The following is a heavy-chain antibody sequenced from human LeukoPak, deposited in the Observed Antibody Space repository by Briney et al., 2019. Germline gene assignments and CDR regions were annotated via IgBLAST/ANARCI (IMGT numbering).Heavy chain of an antibody. J-gene: IGHJ4*02. V-gene: IGHV1-3*01. CDR1: GYTFTSYA. CDR3: ARGGFLAARSYYFDY. CDR2: INAGNGNT. D-gene: IGHD6-6*01. Sequence: ASVKVSCKASGYTFTSYAMHWVRQAPGQRLEWMGWINAGNGNTKYSQKFQGRVTITRDTSASTAYMELSSLRSEDTAVYYCARGGFLAARSYYFDYWGQGTLVTVSS.